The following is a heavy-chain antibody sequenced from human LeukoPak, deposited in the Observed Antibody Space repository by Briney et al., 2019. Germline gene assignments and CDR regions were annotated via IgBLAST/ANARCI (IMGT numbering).Heavy chain of an antibody. Sequence: GASVKVSCKASGYTFTSYGISWVRQAPGQGLEWMGWISAYNGNTNYAQKLQGRVTMTTDTSTSTAYMELRSLRSDDTAVYYCARDGNCSGGSCYLPAYYYYYYYMDVWGKGTTVTVSS. CDR3: ARDGNCSGGSCYLPAYYYYYYYMDV. CDR2: ISAYNGNT. CDR1: GYTFTSYG. V-gene: IGHV1-18*01. D-gene: IGHD2-15*01. J-gene: IGHJ6*03.